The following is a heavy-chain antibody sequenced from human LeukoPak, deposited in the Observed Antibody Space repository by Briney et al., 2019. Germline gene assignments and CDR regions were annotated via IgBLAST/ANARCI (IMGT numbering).Heavy chain of an antibody. D-gene: IGHD4-11*01. CDR3: AGDGGDGRLQATQ. J-gene: IGHJ4*02. V-gene: IGHV3-53*01. Sequence: GGSLRLYCTASGFTFSTYSMNWVRQAPGKGPGWVAAIYRGGTTFYANSVKGRFTTSRDNSKKALYLQRSRRTVETAVLYYGAGDGGDGRLQATQGGQGTLAT. CDR1: GFTFSTYS. CDR2: IYRGGTT.